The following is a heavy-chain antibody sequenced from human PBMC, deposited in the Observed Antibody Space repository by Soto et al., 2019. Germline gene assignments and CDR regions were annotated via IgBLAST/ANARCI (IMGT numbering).Heavy chain of an antibody. D-gene: IGHD3-10*01. CDR3: AKGDRWDRLGELWTPGDGIAF. J-gene: IGHJ3*01. Sequence: EVQLLESGGGLVQPGGSLRLSCEASGFTFNIFGLNWVRQAPGKGLEWVSAISGSGASKYYADSVKGRFSISRDNSKKTLFIHMTSMRTENTAIYISAKGDRWDRLGELWTPGDGIAFWGPGTRVTVPS. CDR2: ISGSGASK. CDR1: GFTFNIFG. V-gene: IGHV3-23*01.